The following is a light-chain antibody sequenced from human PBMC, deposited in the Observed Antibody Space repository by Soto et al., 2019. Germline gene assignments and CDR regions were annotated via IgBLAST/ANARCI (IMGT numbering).Light chain of an antibody. J-gene: IGKJ4*01. Sequence: EIVMTQSPATLSVSPGERATLSCRASQSVRGNLAWYQQKPGQAPRLLIYGASTRATGIPARFSGSGSGTEFTLTISSLQPEDFATYYCQQSYSTPPLTFGGGTKVEIK. CDR1: QSVRGN. V-gene: IGKV3-15*01. CDR2: GAS. CDR3: QQSYSTPPLT.